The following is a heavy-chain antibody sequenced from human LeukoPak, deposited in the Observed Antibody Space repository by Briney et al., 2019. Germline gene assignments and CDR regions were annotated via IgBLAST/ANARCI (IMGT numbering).Heavy chain of an antibody. Sequence: SVKVSCKASGGTLSSYAISWVRQAPGQGLEWMGRIIPILGIANYAQKFQGRVTITADKSTSTAYMELSSLRSEDTAVYYCARVPDYYDSKNRAFDIWGQGTMVTVSS. V-gene: IGHV1-69*04. CDR1: GGTLSSYA. J-gene: IGHJ3*02. CDR2: IIPILGIA. D-gene: IGHD3-22*01. CDR3: ARVPDYYDSKNRAFDI.